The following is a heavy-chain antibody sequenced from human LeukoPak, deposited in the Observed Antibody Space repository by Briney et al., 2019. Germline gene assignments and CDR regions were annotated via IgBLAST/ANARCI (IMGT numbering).Heavy chain of an antibody. CDR3: ARDPNGDYIGAFEF. V-gene: IGHV3-23*01. J-gene: IGHJ3*01. CDR1: GFTFNLYA. CDR2: IRGSGAIT. Sequence: PGGSLRLSCEASGFTFNLYAMMWVRQAPGKGLEWVAAIRGSGAITQYADSVKGQFTISRVNSRNTLFLQMNSLRAEDTAVYFCARDPNGDYIGAFEFWGQGTMVTVSS. D-gene: IGHD4-17*01.